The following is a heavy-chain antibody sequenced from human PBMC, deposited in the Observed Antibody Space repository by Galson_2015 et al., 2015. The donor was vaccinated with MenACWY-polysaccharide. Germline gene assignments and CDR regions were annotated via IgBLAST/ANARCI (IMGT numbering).Heavy chain of an antibody. D-gene: IGHD6-13*01. Sequence: PALVKPTQPLTLTCTFSGFSLSTSGMCVSWIRQPPGKALEWLARIDWDDDKYYSTSLKTRLTISKDTSKNQVVLTMTNMDPVDTATYYCARSIAAAGTPYYYYGMDVWGQGTTVTVSS. CDR3: ARSIAAAGTPYYYYGMDV. CDR1: GFSLSTSGMC. CDR2: IDWDDDK. J-gene: IGHJ6*02. V-gene: IGHV2-70*11.